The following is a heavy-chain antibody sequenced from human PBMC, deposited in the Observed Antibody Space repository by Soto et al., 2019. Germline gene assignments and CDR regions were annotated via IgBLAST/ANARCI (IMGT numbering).Heavy chain of an antibody. CDR3: ARDRGIAVAGHYYYYGMDV. CDR2: IYYSGST. J-gene: IGHJ6*02. V-gene: IGHV4-59*12. D-gene: IGHD6-19*01. Sequence: SETLSLTCTVSGGSISSYYWSWIRQPPGKGLEWIGYIYYSGSTNYNPSLKSRVTISVDTSKNQFSLKLSSVTAADTAVYYCARDRGIAVAGHYYYYGMDVWGQGTTVTVSS. CDR1: GGSISSYY.